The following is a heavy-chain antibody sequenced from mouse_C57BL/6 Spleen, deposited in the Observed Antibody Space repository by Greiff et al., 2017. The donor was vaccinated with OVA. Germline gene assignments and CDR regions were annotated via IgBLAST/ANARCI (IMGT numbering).Heavy chain of an antibody. J-gene: IGHJ1*03. CDR1: GYAFSSYW. V-gene: IGHV1-80*01. CDR2: IYPGDGDT. Sequence: VQLQESGAELVKPGASVKISCKASGYAFSSYWMNWVKQRPGKGLEWIGQIYPGDGDTNYNGKFKGKDTLTADKSSSTAYMQLSSLTSEDSAVYFCARSMVTTAYWYFDDWGTGTTVTVSS. CDR3: ARSMVTTAYWYFDD. D-gene: IGHD2-2*01.